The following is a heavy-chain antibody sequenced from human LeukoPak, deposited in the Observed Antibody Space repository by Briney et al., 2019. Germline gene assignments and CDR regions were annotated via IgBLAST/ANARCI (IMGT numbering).Heavy chain of an antibody. CDR1: GFTFSSSD. CDR3: ASARALYGYSGYDEPYFDY. J-gene: IGHJ4*02. Sequence: GGSLRLSCAASGFTFSSSDMHWVRQAPGKGLEWVADISYDGSNKYYADSVKGRFTISRDYSKNTLFLQMNSLRAEDTAVYYCASARALYGYSGYDEPYFDYWGQGTLVTVSS. D-gene: IGHD5-12*01. V-gene: IGHV3-30*03. CDR2: ISYDGSNK.